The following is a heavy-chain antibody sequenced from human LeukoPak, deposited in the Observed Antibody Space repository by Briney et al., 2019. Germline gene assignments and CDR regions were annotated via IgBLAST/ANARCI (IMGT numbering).Heavy chain of an antibody. CDR3: ARVGASVGAFDY. V-gene: IGHV3-74*01. Sequence: PGGSLRLSCAASGFTFSSTWMHWVRQAPGKGLVWVSRINSDGSTTSYADSVKGRFTISRDNAKNTLYLQMNSLRAEDTAVYYCARVGASVGAFDYWGQGTLVTVSS. J-gene: IGHJ4*02. CDR1: GFTFSSTW. D-gene: IGHD1-26*01. CDR2: INSDGSTT.